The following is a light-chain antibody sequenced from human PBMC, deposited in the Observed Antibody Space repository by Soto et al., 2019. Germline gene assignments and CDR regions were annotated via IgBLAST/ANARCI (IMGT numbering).Light chain of an antibody. Sequence: QAVVTQEPSLTVSPGGTVTLTCGSSTGAVTNGHYPYWFQQKPGQAPRTLIYDTTNRHSWTPARFSGSLLGGKAPLTLSGAQPEDEAEYYCLLSYNGPYVFGTGTKATVL. CDR2: DTT. J-gene: IGLJ1*01. CDR1: TGAVTNGHY. V-gene: IGLV7-46*01. CDR3: LLSYNGPYV.